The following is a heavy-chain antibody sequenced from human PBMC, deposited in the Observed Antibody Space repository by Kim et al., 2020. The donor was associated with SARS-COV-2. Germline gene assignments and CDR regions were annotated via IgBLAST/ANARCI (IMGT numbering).Heavy chain of an antibody. CDR2: IKTKISGGGT. V-gene: IGHV3-15*01. J-gene: IGHJ4*02. CDR3: TTENHSA. Sequence: GGSLRLSCVASGLSFNTAWMSWVLQAPGKGLEWVGRIKTKISGGGTDYAAPVRGRFTISRDDSKNTVYLQMNSLKTEDTAVYYCTTENHSAGGQGTLVTV. CDR1: GLSFNTAW.